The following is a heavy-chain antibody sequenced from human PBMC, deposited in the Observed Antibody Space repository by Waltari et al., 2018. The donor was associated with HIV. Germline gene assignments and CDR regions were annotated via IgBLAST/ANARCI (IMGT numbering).Heavy chain of an antibody. D-gene: IGHD5-12*01. Sequence: EVPLVESGGGLVQPGGSLRLSCAASGFTFSSYWMHWVRQAPGKGLVGVSRINSEGVRTSYADSGKGRFTISRDNAKNTLYLQMNSLRVEDTAVYYCARGDGYAYPNWGQGTLVTVSS. CDR2: INSEGVRT. V-gene: IGHV3-74*01. J-gene: IGHJ4*02. CDR3: ARGDGYAYPN. CDR1: GFTFSSYW.